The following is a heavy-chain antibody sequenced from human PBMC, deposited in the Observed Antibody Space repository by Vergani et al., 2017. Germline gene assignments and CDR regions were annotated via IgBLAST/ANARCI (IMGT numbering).Heavy chain of an antibody. CDR3: TRVANWGSLYWYFDL. J-gene: IGHJ2*01. CDR1: GGSISSGGYS. D-gene: IGHD7-27*01. Sequence: QLQLQEPGSGLVKPSQTLSLTCAVSGGSISSGGYSWSWLRQPPGKGLEWIGYIYHSGSTYYNPSLKSRVTISVDRSKNQFSLKLSSVTAADTAVYYCTRVANWGSLYWYFDLWGRGTLVTVSS. V-gene: IGHV4-30-2*01. CDR2: IYHSGST.